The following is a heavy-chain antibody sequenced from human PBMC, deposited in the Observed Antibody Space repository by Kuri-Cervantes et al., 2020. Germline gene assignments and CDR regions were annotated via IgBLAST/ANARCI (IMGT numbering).Heavy chain of an antibody. CDR3: AIPIGGSYGEEI. Sequence: LSLTCAASGFTFDDYAMHWVRQAPGKGLEWVSGISWNSGSIGYADSVKGRFTISRDNAKNSLYLQMNSLRAEDTAVYYCAIPIGGSYGEEIWGQGTMVTVSS. CDR1: GFTFDDYA. V-gene: IGHV3-9*01. D-gene: IGHD1-26*01. CDR2: ISWNSGSI. J-gene: IGHJ3*02.